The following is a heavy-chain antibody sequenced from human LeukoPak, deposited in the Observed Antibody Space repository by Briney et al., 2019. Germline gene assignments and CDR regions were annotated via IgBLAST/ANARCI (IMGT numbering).Heavy chain of an antibody. J-gene: IGHJ4*02. CDR2: ISWNSEYM. CDR3: AKQGAFLGWLLMSYFDY. CDR1: GFTFRGSA. V-gene: IGHV3-9*01. D-gene: IGHD3-3*02. Sequence: PGGSLRLSCAASGFTFRGSAMHWVRQVPGEGLEWVSGISWNSEYMYYADSVKGRFTISRDNAKNSLYLQMDSLRPEDTALYYCAKQGAFLGWLLMSYFDYWGQGTLVTVSS.